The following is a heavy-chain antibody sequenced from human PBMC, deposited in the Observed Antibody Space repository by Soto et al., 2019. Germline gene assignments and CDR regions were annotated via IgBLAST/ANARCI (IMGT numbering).Heavy chain of an antibody. CDR1: GGSLSSSSYF. V-gene: IGHV4-39*01. CDR2: IYYSGST. D-gene: IGHD3-10*01. J-gene: IGHJ4*02. CDR3: AISGIIDY. Sequence: ASETLSLTCTVSGGSLSSSSYFWGWIRQPPGKGLEWIGSIYYSGSTYYNPSLKSRVTISVDTSKNQFSLKLSSVTAADTAVYYCAISGIIDYWGQGTLVTSPQ.